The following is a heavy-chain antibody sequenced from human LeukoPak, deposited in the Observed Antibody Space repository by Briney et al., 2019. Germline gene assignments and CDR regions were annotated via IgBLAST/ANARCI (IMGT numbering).Heavy chain of an antibody. CDR3: ARGAADYYYYYGMDV. CDR2: MNPNSGNT. D-gene: IGHD2-15*01. J-gene: IGHJ6*02. CDR1: GGSFTSYD. V-gene: IGHV1-8*01. Sequence: ASVKVSCKASGGSFTSYDINWVRQATGQGLEWMGWMNPNSGNTGYAQKFRGRVTITRNTSISTAYMELSSLRSEDTAVYYCARGAADYYYYYGMDVWGQGTTVTVSS.